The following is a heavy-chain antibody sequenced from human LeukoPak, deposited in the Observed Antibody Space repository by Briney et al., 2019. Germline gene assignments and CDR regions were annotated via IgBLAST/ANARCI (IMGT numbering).Heavy chain of an antibody. CDR3: ARDLFYLDY. CDR1: GGTFSSYA. V-gene: IGHV1-69*04. CDR2: IIPILGIA. J-gene: IGHJ4*02. Sequence: SVKVSRKASGGTFSSYAISWVRQAPGQGLEWMGRIIPILGIANYAQKFQGRVTITADKSTSTAYMELSSLRSEDTAVYYCARDLFYLDYWGQGTLVTVSS.